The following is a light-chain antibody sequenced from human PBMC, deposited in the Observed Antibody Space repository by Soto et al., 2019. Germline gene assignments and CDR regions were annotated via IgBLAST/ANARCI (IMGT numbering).Light chain of an antibody. J-gene: IGLJ2*01. CDR2: DVS. Sequence: QSALTQPRSVSGSPGQSVTISCTGTSSDVGGYNYVSWYQQHPGKAPKLMIYDVSKWPSGVPDRFSGSKSGNTASLTISGLQAEDEADYYCCSYAGSYTLLFGGGTKLTVL. CDR3: CSYAGSYTLL. V-gene: IGLV2-11*01. CDR1: SSDVGGYNY.